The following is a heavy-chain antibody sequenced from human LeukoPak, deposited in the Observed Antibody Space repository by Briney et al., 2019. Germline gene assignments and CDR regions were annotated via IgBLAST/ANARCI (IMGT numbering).Heavy chain of an antibody. J-gene: IGHJ3*02. CDR2: INHSGST. Sequence: SETLSLTCAVYGGSFSGYYWSWIRQPPGKGLEWIGEINHSGSTNYNPSLKSRVTISVDKSKNQFSLKLSSVAAADTAVYYCARDRRDDAFDIWGQGTMVTVPS. CDR3: ARDRRDDAFDI. CDR1: GGSFSGYY. V-gene: IGHV4-34*01.